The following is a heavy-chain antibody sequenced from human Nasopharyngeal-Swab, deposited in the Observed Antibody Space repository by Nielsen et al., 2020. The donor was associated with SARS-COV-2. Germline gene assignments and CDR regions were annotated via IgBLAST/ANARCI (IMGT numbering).Heavy chain of an antibody. CDR3: ARLRLPSSWYGYYYYGMDV. J-gene: IGHJ6*02. Sequence: SVKVSCKASGGIFSSYAISRVRQAPAQGLDWMGGIIPIFGTANYAQKFQGRVTITADESTSTAYMELSSLRSEDTAVYYCARLRLPSSWYGYYYYGMDVWDQGTTVTVSS. V-gene: IGHV1-69*13. CDR1: GGIFSSYA. CDR2: IIPIFGTA. D-gene: IGHD6-13*01.